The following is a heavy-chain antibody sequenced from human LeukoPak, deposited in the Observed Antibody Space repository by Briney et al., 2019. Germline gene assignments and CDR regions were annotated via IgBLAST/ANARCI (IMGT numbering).Heavy chain of an antibody. CDR1: GGSFSGYY. CDR3: ATATWHWFDP. V-gene: IGHV4-34*01. Sequence: SETLSLTCAVYGGSFSGYYWGWIRQPPGKGLEWIGEINHSGSTNYNPSLKSRVTISVDTSKNQFSLKLSSVTAADTAVYYCATATWHWFDPWGQGTLVTVSS. J-gene: IGHJ5*02. CDR2: INHSGST. D-gene: IGHD5-12*01.